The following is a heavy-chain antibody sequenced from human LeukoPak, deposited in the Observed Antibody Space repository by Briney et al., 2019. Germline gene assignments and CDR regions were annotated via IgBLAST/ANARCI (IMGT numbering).Heavy chain of an antibody. CDR2: IKQDGSEK. Sequence: GGSLRLSCAASGFTFSSYWMSWVRQAPGKGLEWVANIKQDGSEKYYVDSVKGRFTISRDNTKNSLYLQMNSLRAEDTAVYYCARADSSGWYERGAEYFQHWGQGTLVTVSS. V-gene: IGHV3-7*03. CDR3: ARADSSGWYERGAEYFQH. J-gene: IGHJ1*01. D-gene: IGHD6-19*01. CDR1: GFTFSSYW.